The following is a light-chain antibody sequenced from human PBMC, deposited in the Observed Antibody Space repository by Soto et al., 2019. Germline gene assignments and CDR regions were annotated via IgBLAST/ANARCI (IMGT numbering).Light chain of an antibody. Sequence: DIQMTQSPYSLSAAVGDRVTIACRASQNINTYLNWYQQKPGKAPKLLIFATSTLQSGVPSRFSGSGSRTDFTLTISSLQPEDFATYYCQQSYSSPRTFGQGTKVDIK. V-gene: IGKV1-39*01. CDR1: QNINTY. CDR3: QQSYSSPRT. CDR2: ATS. J-gene: IGKJ1*01.